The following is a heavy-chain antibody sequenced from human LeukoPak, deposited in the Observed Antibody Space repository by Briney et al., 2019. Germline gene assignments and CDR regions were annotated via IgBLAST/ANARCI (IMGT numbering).Heavy chain of an antibody. V-gene: IGHV3-33*01. CDR3: ARDGQNNSPYATDV. D-gene: IGHD2-21*01. CDR1: GFTFRSHG. J-gene: IGHJ6*02. CDR2: VWYDGCNE. Sequence: GGSLRLSCAASGFTFRSHGMHWVRQAPGKGLEWVAGVWYDGCNEDYEDSVKGRFNISRDNSKNTLYLQMNSLRIEDTAIDYCARDGQNNSPYATDVWGQGTTVTVSS.